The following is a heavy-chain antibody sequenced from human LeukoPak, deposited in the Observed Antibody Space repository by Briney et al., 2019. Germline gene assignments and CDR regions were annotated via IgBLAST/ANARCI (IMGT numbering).Heavy chain of an antibody. D-gene: IGHD6-13*01. CDR2: ISSNGGST. CDR1: GFTFSSYA. Sequence: GGSLRLSCAASGFTFSSYAMHWVRQAPGKGLEYVSAISSNGGSTHYANSVKGRFTISRDNSKNTLYLQMGSLRAEDMAVYYCARDLVLDYWGQGTLVTVSS. J-gene: IGHJ4*02. V-gene: IGHV3-64*01. CDR3: ARDLVLDY.